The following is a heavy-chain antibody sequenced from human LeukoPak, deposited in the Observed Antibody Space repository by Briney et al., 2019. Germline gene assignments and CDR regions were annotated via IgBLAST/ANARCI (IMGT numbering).Heavy chain of an antibody. CDR1: GFTFISYA. Sequence: PGGSLILSCAASGFTFISYAMHWVRQAPGKGLEWVAVISYDGSNKYYADSVKGRFTISRDNSKNTLYLQMNSLRAEDTAVYYCARDFYDSSGYYSTFDYWGQGTLVTVSS. D-gene: IGHD3-22*01. V-gene: IGHV3-30-3*01. J-gene: IGHJ4*02. CDR3: ARDFYDSSGYYSTFDY. CDR2: ISYDGSNK.